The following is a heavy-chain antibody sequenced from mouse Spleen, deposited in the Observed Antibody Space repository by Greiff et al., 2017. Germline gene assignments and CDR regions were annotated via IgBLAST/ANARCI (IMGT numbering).Heavy chain of an antibody. CDR1: GYTFTDYN. CDR2: INPNNGGT. V-gene: IGHV1-18*01. CDR3: ARGSYSNYRFAY. Sequence: EVQLQQSGPELVKPGASVKIPCKASGYTFTDYNMDWVKQSHGKSLEWIGDINPNNGGTIYNQKFKGKATLTVDKSSSTAYMELRSLTSEDTAVYYCARGSYSNYRFAYWGQGTLVTVSA. J-gene: IGHJ3*01. D-gene: IGHD2-5*01.